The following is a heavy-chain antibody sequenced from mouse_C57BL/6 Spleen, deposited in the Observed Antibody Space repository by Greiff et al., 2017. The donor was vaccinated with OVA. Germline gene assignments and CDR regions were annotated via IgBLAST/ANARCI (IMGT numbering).Heavy chain of an antibody. D-gene: IGHD1-1*01. CDR3: ARDYGSSYYYAMDY. CDR2: IDPYSGGT. J-gene: IGHJ4*01. CDR1: GYTFTSYW. Sequence: QVQLQQPGAELVKPGASVKLSCKASGYTFTSYWMHWVKQRPGRGLEWIGRIDPYSGGTKYNEKFKSKATLPVDKPSSTAYMQLSSLTSEDSAVYYCARDYGSSYYYAMDYWGQGTSVTVSS. V-gene: IGHV1-72*01.